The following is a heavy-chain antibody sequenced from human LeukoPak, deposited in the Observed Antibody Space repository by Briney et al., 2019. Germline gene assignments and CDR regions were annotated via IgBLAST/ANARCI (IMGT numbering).Heavy chain of an antibody. J-gene: IGHJ4*02. D-gene: IGHD3-10*01. CDR2: IIPIFGTA. V-gene: IGHV1-69*05. CDR3: ATGLPPRYGSGRTGY. Sequence: ASVKVSCKASGGTFSSYAISWVRQAPGQGLEWMGGIIPIFGTANYAQKFQGRVTITTDESTSTAYMELSSLRSEDTAVYYCATGLPPRYGSGRTGYWGQGTLVTVSS. CDR1: GGTFSSYA.